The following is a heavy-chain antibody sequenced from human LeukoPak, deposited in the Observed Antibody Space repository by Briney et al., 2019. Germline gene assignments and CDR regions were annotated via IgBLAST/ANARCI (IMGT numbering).Heavy chain of an antibody. Sequence: GGSLRLSCAASGITFRNYGMHWVRQAPGKGLEWVAFIWYDGSNKYYADSVKGRFTISRDNSRNTLFLQMNSLRAEDTAVYYCARVEVAAAGTGDYWGQGTLVTVSS. CDR2: IWYDGSNK. V-gene: IGHV3-33*01. J-gene: IGHJ4*02. D-gene: IGHD6-13*01. CDR3: ARVEVAAAGTGDY. CDR1: GITFRNYG.